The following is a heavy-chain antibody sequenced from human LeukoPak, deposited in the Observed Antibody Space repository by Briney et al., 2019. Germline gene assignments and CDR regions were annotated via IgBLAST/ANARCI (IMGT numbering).Heavy chain of an antibody. Sequence: GGSLRLSCAASGSTFSSYWMSWVRQAPGKGLEWLANIKQDGSEKYYVDSVKGRFTISRDNAKNSLYLQMNSLRAEDTAVYYCARHNYDFWSVYMDVWGKGTTVTVSS. V-gene: IGHV3-7*01. D-gene: IGHD3-3*01. CDR1: GSTFSSYW. CDR3: ARHNYDFWSVYMDV. J-gene: IGHJ6*03. CDR2: IKQDGSEK.